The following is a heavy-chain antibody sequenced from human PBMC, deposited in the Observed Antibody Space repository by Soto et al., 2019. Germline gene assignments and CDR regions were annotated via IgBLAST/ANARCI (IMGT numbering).Heavy chain of an antibody. V-gene: IGHV3-21*01. CDR3: ARSGGGSGCLFAFDI. D-gene: IGHD2-15*01. Sequence: PGGSLRLSCAASGFIFSTYCLNWVRQAARKGLEWVASMSSSSSYIYYADSVKGRSTISRDNRKNSLFLDMSSVRAEDTAVEFGARSGGGSGCLFAFDIWGRGTMVTVSS. J-gene: IGHJ3*02. CDR2: MSSSSSYI. CDR1: GFIFSTYC.